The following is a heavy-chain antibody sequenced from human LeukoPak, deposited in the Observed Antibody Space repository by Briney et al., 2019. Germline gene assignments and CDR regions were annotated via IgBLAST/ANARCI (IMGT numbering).Heavy chain of an antibody. CDR2: IFYSGST. D-gene: IGHD3-10*01. Sequence: ASETLSLTCSVSGGSIRNYYWTWIRHPPGKGLEWIGYIFYSGSTNYNPSLKSRVTISLDTSKNHFSLKLNSVTAADTAVYYCASSSSGSYYNGFDIWGQGTMVTVAS. V-gene: IGHV4-59*01. CDR3: ASSSSGSYYNGFDI. J-gene: IGHJ3*02. CDR1: GGSIRNYY.